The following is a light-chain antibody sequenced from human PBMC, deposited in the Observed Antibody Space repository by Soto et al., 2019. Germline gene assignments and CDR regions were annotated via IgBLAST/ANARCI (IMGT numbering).Light chain of an antibody. Sequence: DIHMTQSPSSLSAALGDRVTITFRASQSISSYLNWYQQKPGKAPKLMIFAASSLQSGVPSRFSGSGSGTDFTLTISSLQPEDFATYYCQQSYSTPPTFGGGTKVDIK. CDR3: QQSYSTPPT. CDR2: AAS. V-gene: IGKV1-39*01. J-gene: IGKJ4*01. CDR1: QSISSY.